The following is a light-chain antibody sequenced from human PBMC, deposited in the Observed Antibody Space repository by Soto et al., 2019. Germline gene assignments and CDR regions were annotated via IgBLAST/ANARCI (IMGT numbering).Light chain of an antibody. V-gene: IGKV1-8*01. Sequence: AIRMTQTPSSLSASTGNIFTITCRASQGISSYLAWYQQKPGKAPKLLIYAASTLQSGVPSRFSGSGSGTDFTLTISSLEPEDSAVYYCQQYGSPGTFGQGTMVDI. J-gene: IGKJ1*01. CDR1: QGISSY. CDR3: QQYGSPGT. CDR2: AAS.